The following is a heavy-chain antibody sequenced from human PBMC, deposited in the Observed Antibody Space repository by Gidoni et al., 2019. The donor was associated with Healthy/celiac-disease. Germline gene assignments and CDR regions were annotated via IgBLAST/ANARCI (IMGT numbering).Heavy chain of an antibody. V-gene: IGHV3-66*01. Sequence: EVQLVESGGGLVQPGGSLRLSCAASGFTVSSNYMSWVRQAPGKGLEWVSVIYSGGSTYYADSVKGRFTISRDNSKNTLYLQMNSLRAEDTAVYYCAAATAAARWGAFDYWGQGTLVTVSS. CDR3: AAATAAARWGAFDY. CDR1: GFTVSSNY. J-gene: IGHJ4*02. CDR2: IYSGGST. D-gene: IGHD6-13*01.